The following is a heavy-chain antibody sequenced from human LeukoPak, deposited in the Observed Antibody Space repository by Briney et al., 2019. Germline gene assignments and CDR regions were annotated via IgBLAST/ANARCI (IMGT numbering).Heavy chain of an antibody. CDR1: GGSFSGYH. V-gene: IGHV4-34*01. J-gene: IGHJ4*02. D-gene: IGHD1-1*01. CDR3: ARGGRYAPSYYFDY. CDR2: INHSGST. Sequence: SETLSLTCAVYGGSFSGYHWSWIRQPPGKGLEWIGEINHSGSTNYNPSLKSRVTISVDTSKNQFSLKLGSVTAADTAVYYCARGGRYAPSYYFDYWGQGTLVTVSS.